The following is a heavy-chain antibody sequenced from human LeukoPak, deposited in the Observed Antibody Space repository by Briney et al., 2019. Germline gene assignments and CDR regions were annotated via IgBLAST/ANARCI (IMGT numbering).Heavy chain of an antibody. J-gene: IGHJ4*02. V-gene: IGHV5-51*01. CDR1: GYSFANYW. Sequence: GESLKISCKGSGYSFANYWIGWVRQLPGKGLEWMGIIYLGDFGIRYSPSFQGQVTISADKSISTVYLQWSSPKASDTAMYYCARNSGTENNFDYWGQGTLVTVSS. D-gene: IGHD1-26*01. CDR3: ARNSGTENNFDY. CDR2: IYLGDFGI.